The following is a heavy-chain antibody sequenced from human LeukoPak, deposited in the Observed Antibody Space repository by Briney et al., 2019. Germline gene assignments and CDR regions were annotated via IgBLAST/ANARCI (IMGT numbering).Heavy chain of an antibody. D-gene: IGHD2-15*01. CDR1: GFTFSYYN. Sequence: PGGSLRLSCAASGFTFSYYNMNWVRQAPGGGLEWISYISSSSRTTYYADSVKGRLTISRDNAKNSLYLQMNSLRAEDTAIYYCARSGGEATGREIGQCSGGTCGCDYWGQGTLVTVSS. CDR2: ISSSSRTT. V-gene: IGHV3-48*04. CDR3: ARSGGEATGREIGQCSGGTCGCDY. J-gene: IGHJ4*02.